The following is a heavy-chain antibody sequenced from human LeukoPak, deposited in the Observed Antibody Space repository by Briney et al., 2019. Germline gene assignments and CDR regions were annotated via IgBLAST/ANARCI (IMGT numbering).Heavy chain of an antibody. CDR3: ARWQYSSGWYGHDAFDI. J-gene: IGHJ3*02. V-gene: IGHV4-59*01. Sequence: SETLSLTCTVSGGSISSYYWSWIRQPAGKGLEWIGYIYYSGSTNYNPSLKSRVTISVDTSKNQFSLKLSSVTAADTAVYYCARWQYSSGWYGHDAFDIWGQGTMVTVSS. CDR2: IYYSGST. CDR1: GGSISSYY. D-gene: IGHD6-19*01.